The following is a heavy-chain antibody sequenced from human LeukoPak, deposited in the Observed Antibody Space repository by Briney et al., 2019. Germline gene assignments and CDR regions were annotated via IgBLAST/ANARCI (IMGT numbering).Heavy chain of an antibody. CDR1: GFTFNDYA. CDR3: ARGANGFDAFDI. D-gene: IGHD5-24*01. Sequence: GGSLRLSCAASGFTFNDYAMHWVRQAPGKGLEWVAVIWYDGSNKYYADSVKGRFTISRDNSKNTLYLQMNSLRAEDTAVYYCARGANGFDAFDIWGQGTMVTVSS. CDR2: IWYDGSNK. J-gene: IGHJ3*02. V-gene: IGHV3-33*08.